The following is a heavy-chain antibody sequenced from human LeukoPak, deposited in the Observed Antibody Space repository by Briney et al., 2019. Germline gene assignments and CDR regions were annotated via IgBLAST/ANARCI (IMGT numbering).Heavy chain of an antibody. CDR2: ISYDGSNK. Sequence: GGSLRLSCAASGSTFSSYAMTWVRQAPGKELEWVTIISYDGSNKYYADSVKGRFTISRDNSKNTLYLQMNSLRAEDTAVYYCARDPYYYDSSGYPFLVFWGQGTLVSVSS. CDR3: ARDPYYYDSSGYPFLVF. D-gene: IGHD3-22*01. CDR1: GSTFSSYA. J-gene: IGHJ4*02. V-gene: IGHV3-30*01.